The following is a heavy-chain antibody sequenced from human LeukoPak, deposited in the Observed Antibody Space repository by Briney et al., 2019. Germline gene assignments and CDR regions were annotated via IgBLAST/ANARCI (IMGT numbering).Heavy chain of an antibody. J-gene: IGHJ4*02. CDR3: ARMAYCSGGSCYFRYYFDY. CDR2: IYYSGST. Sequence: SETLSLTCTVSGGSISSSSYYWGWLRQPPGKGLEWIGSIYYSGSTYYNPSLKSRVTISVDTSKNQFFLKLSSVTAADTAVYYCARMAYCSGGSCYFRYYFDYRGQGTLVTVSS. V-gene: IGHV4-39*01. CDR1: GGSISSSSYY. D-gene: IGHD2-15*01.